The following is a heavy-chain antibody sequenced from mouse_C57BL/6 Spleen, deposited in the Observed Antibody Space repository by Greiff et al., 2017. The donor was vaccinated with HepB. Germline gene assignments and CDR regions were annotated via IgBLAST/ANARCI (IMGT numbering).Heavy chain of an antibody. CDR1: GYTFTDYY. V-gene: IGHV1-84*01. D-gene: IGHD1-1*01. J-gene: IGHJ1*03. CDR2: IYPGSGNT. CDR3: ARRGGSIYYYGSSWYFDV. Sequence: VQLQQSGPELVKPGASVKISCKASGYTFTDYYINWVKQRPGQGLEWIGWIYPGSGNTKYNEKFKGKATLTVDTSSSTAYMQLSSLTSEDSAVYFCARRGGSIYYYGSSWYFDVWGTGTTVTVSS.